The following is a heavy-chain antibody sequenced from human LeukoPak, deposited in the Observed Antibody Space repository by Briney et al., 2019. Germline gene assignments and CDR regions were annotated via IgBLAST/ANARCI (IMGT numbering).Heavy chain of an antibody. CDR2: IYHSGST. Sequence: PSETLSLTCTVSGYSISSGYYWGWIRQPPGKGLEWIGSIYHSGSTYYNPSLKSRVTISVDTSKNQFSLKLSSVTAADTAVYYCARVPRLSEYSISWYGWRKNWCDPWGQGTLVTVSS. CDR1: GYSISSGYY. J-gene: IGHJ5*02. V-gene: IGHV4-38-2*02. D-gene: IGHD6-13*01. CDR3: ARVPRLSEYSISWYGWRKNWCDP.